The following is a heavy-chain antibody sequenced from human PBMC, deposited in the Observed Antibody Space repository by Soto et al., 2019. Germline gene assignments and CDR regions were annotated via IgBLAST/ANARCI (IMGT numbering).Heavy chain of an antibody. D-gene: IGHD1-1*01. V-gene: IGHV1-18*01. J-gene: IGHJ4*02. CDR1: GYGFTTYG. Sequence: QIHLVQSGAEVKKPGASVKVSCKGSGYGFTTYGITWVRQAPGQGLEWMAWISAHNGNTNYAQKLQGRVTVTRDTSTSTAYVERRSLRSDDAAVYYWARGRYGDYWGQGALVTVSS. CDR3: ARGRYGDY. CDR2: ISAHNGNT.